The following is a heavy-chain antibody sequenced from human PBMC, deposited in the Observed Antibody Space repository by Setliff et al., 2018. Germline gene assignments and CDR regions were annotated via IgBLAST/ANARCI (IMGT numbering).Heavy chain of an antibody. CDR2: INAGNGNT. CDR1: GYSFTSYT. J-gene: IGHJ5*02. Sequence: ASVKVSCKASGYSFTSYTLHWVRQAPGQRLEWMGWINAGNGNTKYSQKFQGRVTLTRDTSASIAYMELSSLRSEDTAVYFCARGSSVTTGGPQFDPWGQGTLVTVSS. V-gene: IGHV1-3*01. D-gene: IGHD4-17*01. CDR3: ARGSSVTTGGPQFDP.